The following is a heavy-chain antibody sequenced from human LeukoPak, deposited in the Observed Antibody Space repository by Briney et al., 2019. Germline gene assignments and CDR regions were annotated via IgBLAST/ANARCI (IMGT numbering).Heavy chain of an antibody. V-gene: IGHV3-11*04. Sequence: GGSLRLSCAASGFTFSDYYMSWIRQAPGKGLEWVSYISSSGSTIYYADSVKGRFTISRDNAKNSLYLQMDSLRAEDTAVYYCARALWFGELKSYYYGMDVWGQGTTVTVSS. J-gene: IGHJ6*02. CDR3: ARALWFGELKSYYYGMDV. D-gene: IGHD3-10*01. CDR2: ISSSGSTI. CDR1: GFTFSDYY.